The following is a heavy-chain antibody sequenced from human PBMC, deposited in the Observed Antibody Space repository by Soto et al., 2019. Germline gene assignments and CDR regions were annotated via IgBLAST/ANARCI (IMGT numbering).Heavy chain of an antibody. CDR1: GFTFSGYA. D-gene: IGHD5-12*01. CDR3: AKDHPEYSGPEGPFHI. Sequence: GGSLRLSGAASGFTFSGYAMSWVRQAPGKGLEWVSAIRGRGGSTYYPDSMKGRFTVSRDNSKNTLYLQMNSLRAEDTAVYYCAKDHPEYSGPEGPFHIWGQGTMVTVSS. V-gene: IGHV3-23*01. CDR2: IRGRGGST. J-gene: IGHJ3*02.